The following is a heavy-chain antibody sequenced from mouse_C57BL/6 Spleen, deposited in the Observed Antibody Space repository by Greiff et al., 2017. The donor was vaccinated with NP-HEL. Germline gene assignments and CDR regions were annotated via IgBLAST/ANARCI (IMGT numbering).Heavy chain of an antibody. CDR3: ARGGFTTVVNWYFDV. CDR1: GFTFSDYY. Sequence: EVKLVESGGGLVQPGGSLKLSCAASGFTFSDYYMYWVRQTPEKRLEWVAYISNGGGSTYYPDTVKGRFTISRDNAKNTLYLQMSRLKSEDTAMYYCARGGFTTVVNWYFDVWGTGTTVTVSS. CDR2: ISNGGGST. J-gene: IGHJ1*03. D-gene: IGHD1-1*01. V-gene: IGHV5-12*01.